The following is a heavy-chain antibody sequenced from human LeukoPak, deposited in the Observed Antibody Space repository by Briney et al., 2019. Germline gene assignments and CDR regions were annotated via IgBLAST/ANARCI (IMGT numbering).Heavy chain of an antibody. CDR3: ARDSGSFDY. CDR1: GFTFSSYE. Sequence: PGGSLRLSCAASGFTFSSYEMNWVRQAPGKGLEWVAYISSSSSTIYYADSVKGRFTISRDNAKNSLYLQMNSLRAEDTAVYYCARDSGSFDYWGQGTLVTVSS. CDR2: ISSSSSTI. V-gene: IGHV3-48*03. D-gene: IGHD3-10*01. J-gene: IGHJ4*02.